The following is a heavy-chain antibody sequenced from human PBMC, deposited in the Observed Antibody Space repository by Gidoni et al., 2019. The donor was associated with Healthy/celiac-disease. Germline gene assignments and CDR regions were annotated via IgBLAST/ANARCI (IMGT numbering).Heavy chain of an antibody. Sequence: EVQLVESGGGLVQPGGSLRLSCAASGFTFSSYDMPWVRQATGKGLEWVSAIGTAGDPYYPGSVKSRLTISRENAKNSFYLQMNSLRAGDTAVYYCARGEKYSSSFDYWGQGTLVTVSS. J-gene: IGHJ4*02. CDR1: GFTFSSYD. CDR2: IGTAGDP. D-gene: IGHD6-6*01. V-gene: IGHV3-13*05. CDR3: ARGEKYSSSFDY.